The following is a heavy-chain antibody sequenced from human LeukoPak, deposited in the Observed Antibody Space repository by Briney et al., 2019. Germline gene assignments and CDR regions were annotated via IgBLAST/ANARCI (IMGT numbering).Heavy chain of an antibody. J-gene: IGHJ6*02. CDR3: ARYTITVAGFDYYYYGMDV. CDR1: GDSFSSNSAA. V-gene: IGHV6-1*01. D-gene: IGHD6-19*01. Sequence: SQTLSLTCAISGDSFSSNSAAWHWIRQSPSRGLEWLGRTYYRSKLYNDYAVSVKSRITINPDTSKNQFSLQLSSVTPEDTAVYYCARYTITVAGFDYYYYGMDVWGQGTTVTVSS. CDR2: TYYRSKLYN.